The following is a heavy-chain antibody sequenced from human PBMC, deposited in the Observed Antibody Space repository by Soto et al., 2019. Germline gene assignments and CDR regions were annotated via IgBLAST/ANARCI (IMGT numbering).Heavy chain of an antibody. V-gene: IGHV3-23*01. Sequence: GGSLRLSCAASGFTFSIYAMSWVRQAPGKGLEWVSTIGGSGGGTSHADFVRGRFTISRDNSRNTLYLQMNSLRAEDMAVYYCAKDAPGSGWLSDYWGQGTLVTVSS. CDR2: IGGSGGGT. J-gene: IGHJ4*02. CDR1: GFTFSIYA. D-gene: IGHD3-22*01. CDR3: AKDAPGSGWLSDY.